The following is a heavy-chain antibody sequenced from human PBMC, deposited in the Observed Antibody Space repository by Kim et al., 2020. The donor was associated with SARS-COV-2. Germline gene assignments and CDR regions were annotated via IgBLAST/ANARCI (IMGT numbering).Heavy chain of an antibody. CDR1: GLTFSNYA. Sequence: GGSLRLSCAASGLTFSNYAMTWVRQAPGKGLEWVSAISDRGGANTYYADAVKGRFTISRDNSKKTLYLQMNNLSDEDTAIYYGAKLFQSASDFCGQGTLVTVSS. CDR2: ISDRGGANT. V-gene: IGHV3-23*01. CDR3: AKLFQSASDF. J-gene: IGHJ4*02.